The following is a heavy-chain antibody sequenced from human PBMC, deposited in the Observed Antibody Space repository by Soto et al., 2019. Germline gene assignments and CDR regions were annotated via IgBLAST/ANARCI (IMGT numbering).Heavy chain of an antibody. J-gene: IGHJ6*02. CDR1: GFSFSDDY. CDR3: ARESYYYAYGMDV. Sequence: DWPGGSLRLSCAASGFSFSDDYMNWIRQVPGKGLEWVAYISGSSRTIYYADSVKGRFTISRDNAQKSLFLQMNSLRTEDTAVYYCARESYYYAYGMDVWGQGTTVTVSS. V-gene: IGHV3-11*01. CDR2: ISGSSRTI.